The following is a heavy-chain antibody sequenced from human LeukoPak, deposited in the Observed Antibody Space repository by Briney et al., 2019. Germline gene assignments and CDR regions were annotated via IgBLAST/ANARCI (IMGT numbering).Heavy chain of an antibody. J-gene: IGHJ6*03. D-gene: IGHD1-26*01. CDR2: MNPNSGNT. CDR1: GYTFTSYD. CDR3: ARGARWELLIYFYYYMDV. Sequence: ASVKVSCKASGYTFTSYDINWVRQATGQGLEWMGWMNPNSGNTGYAQKFQGRVTMTRNTSISTAYMELSSLRSEDTAVYYCARGARWELLIYFYYYMDVWGKGTTVTISS. V-gene: IGHV1-8*01.